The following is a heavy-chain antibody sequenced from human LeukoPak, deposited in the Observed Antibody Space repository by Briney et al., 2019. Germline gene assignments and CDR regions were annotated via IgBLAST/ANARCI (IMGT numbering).Heavy chain of an antibody. D-gene: IGHD6-13*01. V-gene: IGHV3-66*01. CDR3: ASSSWSSEYFHY. J-gene: IGHJ1*01. CDR1: GLTVSDNY. CDR2: FYSGGST. Sequence: GGSLRLSCAASGLTVSDNYMSWARQAPGKGLEWVSVFYSGGSTRYADSVKGRFTISRDNSQNTLYLQLNSLRAEDTAVYFCASSSWSSEYFHYWGQGTLVTVSS.